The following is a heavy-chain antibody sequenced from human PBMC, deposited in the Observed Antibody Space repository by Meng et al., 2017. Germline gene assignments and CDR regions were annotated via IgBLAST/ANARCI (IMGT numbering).Heavy chain of an antibody. CDR3: ARGRRRGVIITGFGSVGGAVDY. CDR1: GFTFSSYS. CDR2: ISSSSSYI. Sequence: GESLKISCAASGFTFSSYSMNWVRQAPGKGLEWVSSISSSSSYIYYADSVKGRFTISRDNSKNTLYLQMNSLRAEDTAVYYCARGRRRGVIITGFGSVGGAVDYWGQGTRVTVSS. J-gene: IGHJ4*02. D-gene: IGHD3-10*01. V-gene: IGHV3-21*01.